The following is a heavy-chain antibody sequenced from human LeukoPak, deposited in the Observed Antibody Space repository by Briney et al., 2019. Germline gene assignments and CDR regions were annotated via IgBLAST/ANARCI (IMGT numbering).Heavy chain of an antibody. J-gene: IGHJ5*02. CDR3: ARTTPWLDP. D-gene: IGHD1-14*01. V-gene: IGHV4-59*01. CDR2: IYYSGST. Sequence: GSLRLSCEASGFSFSDYYMSWIRQPPGKGLEWIGYIYYSGSTNYNPSLKSRVTISVDTSKNQFSLKLSSVTAADTAVYYCARTTPWLDPWGQGTLVTVSS. CDR1: GFSFSDYY.